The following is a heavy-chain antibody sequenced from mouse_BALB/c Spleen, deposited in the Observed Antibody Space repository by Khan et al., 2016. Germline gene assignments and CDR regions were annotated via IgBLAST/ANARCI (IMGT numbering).Heavy chain of an antibody. D-gene: IGHD2-14*01. V-gene: IGHV5-6-3*01. Sequence: EVELVESGGGLVQPGGSLKLSCAASGFTFSTYAMSWVRQTPDKRLELVATINSNGGSTYYQDNVKGRFTISIDNAKNTLHLQMSSLKAEDTAMYYCARVRQAVDDWGQGTSVTVSS. CDR3: ARVRQAVDD. CDR2: INSNGGST. J-gene: IGHJ4*01. CDR1: GFTFSTYA.